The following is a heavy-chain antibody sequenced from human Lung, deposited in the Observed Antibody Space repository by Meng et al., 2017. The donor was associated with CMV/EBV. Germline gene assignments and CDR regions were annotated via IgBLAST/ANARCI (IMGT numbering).Heavy chain of an antibody. CDR2: IRSKAYGGTT. CDR3: TRVGTYYYDSSGYYLREEGYFDY. D-gene: IGHD3-22*01. Sequence: GGSLRLSCTASGFTFGDYAMSWVRQAPGKGLEWVGFIRSKAYGGTTEYAASVKGRFTISRDDSKSIAYLQMNSLKTEDTAVYYCTRVGTYYYDSSGYYLREEGYFDYWGQGTXVTVSS. CDR1: GFTFGDYA. J-gene: IGHJ4*02. V-gene: IGHV3-49*04.